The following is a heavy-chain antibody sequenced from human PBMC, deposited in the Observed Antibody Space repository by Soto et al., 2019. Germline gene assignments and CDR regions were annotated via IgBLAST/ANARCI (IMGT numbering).Heavy chain of an antibody. Sequence: QLQLLESGPGLVKPSETLSLTCSVSGGSISSGPYSWGWIRQPPGKGLEWIGTFHYSGRTYYSPSLESRFTISVDTSKNKFSLTVSAVTAADTAVFSCARLAGYCSGTSCYGYYGMDVWGQGTTVTVSS. D-gene: IGHD2-2*01. CDR3: ARLAGYCSGTSCYGYYGMDV. CDR1: GGSISSGPYS. J-gene: IGHJ6*02. CDR2: FHYSGRT. V-gene: IGHV4-39*01.